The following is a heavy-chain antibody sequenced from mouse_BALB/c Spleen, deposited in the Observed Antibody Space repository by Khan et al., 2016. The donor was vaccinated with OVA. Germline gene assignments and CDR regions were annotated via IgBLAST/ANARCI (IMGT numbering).Heavy chain of an antibody. Sequence: VQLQESGPGLVAPSQSLSITCTVSGFSLSSNGVSWVRQPPGKGLEWLGVIWGDGSTNYHSTLKSRLIISKDNSKSQVFLKLNSLQTDDTATYYCAKITPDYNSKDNWGQGTSVTVAS. CDR1: GFSLSSNG. D-gene: IGHD1-1*01. CDR2: IWGDGST. V-gene: IGHV2-3*01. J-gene: IGHJ4*01. CDR3: AKITPDYNSKDN.